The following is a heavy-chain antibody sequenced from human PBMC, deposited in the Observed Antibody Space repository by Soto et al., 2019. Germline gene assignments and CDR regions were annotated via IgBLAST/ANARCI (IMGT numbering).Heavy chain of an antibody. CDR1: GGSISSGDYY. D-gene: IGHD1-1*01. Sequence: QVQLQESGPRLVKPSQTLSFTCSGSGGSISSGDYYWSWIRRPPGKVLEWIGYIYDSESTYYNLSPKSRRNISVDTSKKQLSLKLSSLTAADTAVYYCDRGNGRPTYGTEVWGQGPTVTVSS. CDR2: IYDSEST. CDR3: DRGNGRPTYGTEV. J-gene: IGHJ6*01. V-gene: IGHV4-30-4*01.